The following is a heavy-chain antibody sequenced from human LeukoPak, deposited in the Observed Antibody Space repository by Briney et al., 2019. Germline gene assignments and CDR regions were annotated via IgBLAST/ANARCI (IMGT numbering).Heavy chain of an antibody. J-gene: IGHJ4*02. D-gene: IGHD6-13*01. CDR3: TTDLPSSSRCSKDW. Sequence: PGGSLRLSCAASGFSLSDAWMNWVRQAPGRGLEWVARIKNKRDGDGADYGAPVKGRFTISRDDRKSTVYLHMNNLKPEDTAVYYCTTDLPSSSRCSKDWWGQGPQVNVSS. CDR1: GFSLSDAW. CDR2: IKNKRDGDGA. V-gene: IGHV3-15*07.